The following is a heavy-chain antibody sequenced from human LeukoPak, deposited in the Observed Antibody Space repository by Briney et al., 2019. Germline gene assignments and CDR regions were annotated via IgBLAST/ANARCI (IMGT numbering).Heavy chain of an antibody. V-gene: IGHV3-48*01. CDR1: GFTFSSYD. CDR2: ISSSSSTI. D-gene: IGHD2-21*02. CDR3: ARDQNGDNDY. Sequence: PGGSLRLSCAASGFTFSSYDMNWVRQAPRKGLEWISYISSSSSTIDYADSVKGRFTISRDNAKNSLYLQMSSLRAEDTAVYYCARDQNGDNDYWGQGTLVIVSS. J-gene: IGHJ4*02.